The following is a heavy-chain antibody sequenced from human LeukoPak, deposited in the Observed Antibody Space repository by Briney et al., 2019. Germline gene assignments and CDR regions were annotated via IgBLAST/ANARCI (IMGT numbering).Heavy chain of an antibody. Sequence: MSSETLSLTCAVYGGSFSGYYWSWIRKPPGKGLEWIGEINHSGSTNYNPSLKSRVTISVDTSKNQFSLKLSSVTAADTAVYYCARGHGRWLQRQRYFDYWGQGTLVTVSS. CDR1: GGSFSGYY. J-gene: IGHJ4*02. D-gene: IGHD5-24*01. CDR3: ARGHGRWLQRQRYFDY. CDR2: INHSGST. V-gene: IGHV4-34*01.